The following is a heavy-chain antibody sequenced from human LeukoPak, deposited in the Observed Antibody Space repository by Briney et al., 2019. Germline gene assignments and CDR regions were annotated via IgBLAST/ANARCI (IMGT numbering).Heavy chain of an antibody. V-gene: IGHV4-59*01. CDR1: GGSISSYY. J-gene: IGHJ4*02. CDR3: ARYGGSYQLGFDY. CDR2: IYYSGST. Sequence: SETLSLTCTVSGGSISSYYWSWIRQPPGKGLEWIGYIYYSGSTNYNPSLKSRVTISVDTSKNQFSLKLSSVTAADTAVYYCARYGGSYQLGFDYWGQGTLVTVSS. D-gene: IGHD1-26*01.